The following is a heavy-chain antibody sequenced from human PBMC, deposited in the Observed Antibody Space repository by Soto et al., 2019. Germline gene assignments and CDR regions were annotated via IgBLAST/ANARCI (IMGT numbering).Heavy chain of an antibody. V-gene: IGHV4-31*03. CDR2: IYYSGST. Sequence: SETLSLTCTVSGGSISSGGYYWSWIRQHPGKGLEWIGYIYYSGSTYYNPSLKSRVTISVDTSKNQFSLKLSSVTAADTAVYYCARVGLPRAFDIWGQGAMVTVSS. J-gene: IGHJ3*02. CDR3: ARVGLPRAFDI. D-gene: IGHD4-17*01. CDR1: GGSISSGGYY.